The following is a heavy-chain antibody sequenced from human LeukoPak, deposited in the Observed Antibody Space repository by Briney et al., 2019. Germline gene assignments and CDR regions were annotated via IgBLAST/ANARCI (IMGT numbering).Heavy chain of an antibody. CDR2: IYYSGST. Sequence: PSETLSLTCTVSGGSISSSSYYWGWIRQPPGKGLEWIGSIYYSGSTYYNPSLKSRVTISVDTSKNQFSLKLSSVTAADTAVYYCARQFGSGWGWFDPWGQGTLVTVPS. J-gene: IGHJ5*02. CDR1: GGSISSSSYY. D-gene: IGHD6-19*01. CDR3: ARQFGSGWGWFDP. V-gene: IGHV4-39*01.